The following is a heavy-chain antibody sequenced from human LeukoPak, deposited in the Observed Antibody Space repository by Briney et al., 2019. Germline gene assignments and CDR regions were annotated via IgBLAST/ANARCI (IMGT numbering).Heavy chain of an antibody. Sequence: SQTLSLTCAVSGGSISSGGYSWSWIRQPPGKGLEWIGYIYHSGSTYYHPSLQSRVTITVDRPKNQCSLKLSSVTAAYTAVYYCASSNQYDFWSGSPIYFDYWGQGTLVTVSS. D-gene: IGHD3-3*01. V-gene: IGHV4-30-2*01. CDR1: GGSISSGGYS. J-gene: IGHJ4*02. CDR3: ASSNQYDFWSGSPIYFDY. CDR2: IYHSGST.